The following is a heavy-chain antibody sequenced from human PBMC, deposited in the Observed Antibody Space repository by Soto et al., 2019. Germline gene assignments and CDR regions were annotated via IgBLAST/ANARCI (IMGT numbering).Heavy chain of an antibody. CDR1: GYTLTELS. Sequence: ASVKVSCKVSGYTLTELSMHWVRQAPGKGLEWMGGFDPEDGETIYAQKFQGRVTMTEDTSTDTAYMELSSLRSEDTAVYYCATESGWRMATISAFDIWGQGTMVTVSS. J-gene: IGHJ3*02. V-gene: IGHV1-24*01. D-gene: IGHD5-12*01. CDR3: ATESGWRMATISAFDI. CDR2: FDPEDGET.